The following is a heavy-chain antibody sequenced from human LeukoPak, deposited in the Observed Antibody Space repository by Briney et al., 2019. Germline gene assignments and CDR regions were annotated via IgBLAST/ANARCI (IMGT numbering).Heavy chain of an antibody. CDR3: ARGIIVGATWGENDNWFDP. CDR1: GGSISSSSYY. CDR2: IYYSGST. Sequence: SETLSLTCTVSGGSISSSSYYWGWIRQPPGKGLEWIGSIYYSGSTYYNPSLKSRVTISVDTSKNQFSLKLSSVTAADTAVYYCARGIIVGATWGENDNWFDPWGQGTLVTVSS. V-gene: IGHV4-39*07. J-gene: IGHJ5*02. D-gene: IGHD1-26*01.